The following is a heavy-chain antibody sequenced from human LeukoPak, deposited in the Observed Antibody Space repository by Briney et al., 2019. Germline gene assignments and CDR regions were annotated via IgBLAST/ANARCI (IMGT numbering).Heavy chain of an antibody. D-gene: IGHD3-10*01. J-gene: IGHJ4*02. V-gene: IGHV3-33*01. CDR2: IWYDGSNK. CDR1: GFTFSSYG. Sequence: GGSLTLSCAASGFTFSSYGMHWVRQAPGKGLEWVAVIWYDGSNKYYADSVKGRFTISRDNSNNTLYLQMNSLRAEDTAVYYCARDPYYYGSGIWGYFDYWGQGTLVTVSS. CDR3: ARDPYYYGSGIWGYFDY.